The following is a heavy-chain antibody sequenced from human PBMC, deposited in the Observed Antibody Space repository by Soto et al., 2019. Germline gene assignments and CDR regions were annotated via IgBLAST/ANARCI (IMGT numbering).Heavy chain of an antibody. CDR1: GGSVSSGSHY. CDR3: AREGGYYDSSGYYYDY. CDR2: IYYSGST. Sequence: SETLSLTCTVSGGSVSSGSHYWSWIRQPPGKGLEWIGYIYYSGSTNYNPSLKSRVTISVDTSKNQFSLKLSSVTAADTAVYYCAREGGYYDSSGYYYDYWGQGTLVTVSS. V-gene: IGHV4-61*01. J-gene: IGHJ4*02. D-gene: IGHD3-22*01.